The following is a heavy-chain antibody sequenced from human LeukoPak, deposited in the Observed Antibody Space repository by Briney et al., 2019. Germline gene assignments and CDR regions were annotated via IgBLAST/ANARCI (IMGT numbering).Heavy chain of an antibody. CDR3: ARAGGSRPFGDVFDI. D-gene: IGHD1-14*01. Sequence: PSQTLSLTCTVSGGSISSGGYYWSWIRQHPGKGLEWIGYIYYSGSTYYNPSLKSRLTMSVDTSKNQLSLKLNSVTAADTAVYYCARAGGSRPFGDVFDIWGQGTMVTVSS. CDR1: GGSISSGGYY. CDR2: IYYSGST. V-gene: IGHV4-31*03. J-gene: IGHJ3*02.